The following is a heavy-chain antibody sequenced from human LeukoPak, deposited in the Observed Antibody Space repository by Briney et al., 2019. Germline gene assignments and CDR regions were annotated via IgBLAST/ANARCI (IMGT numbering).Heavy chain of an antibody. D-gene: IGHD6-13*01. CDR2: ISYDGSNK. Sequence: GGSLRLSCAASGFTFSSYAMHWVRQAPGKGLEWVAVISYDGSNKYYADSVKGRFTISRDNSKNTLYLQMNSLRAEDTAVYYCASRSINWYRGNNWFDPWGQGTLVTVSS. CDR1: GFTFSSYA. V-gene: IGHV3-30-3*01. CDR3: ASRSINWYRGNNWFDP. J-gene: IGHJ5*02.